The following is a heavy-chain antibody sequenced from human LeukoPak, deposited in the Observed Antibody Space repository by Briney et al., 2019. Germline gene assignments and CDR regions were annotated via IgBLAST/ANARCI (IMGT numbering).Heavy chain of an antibody. Sequence: GASVKVSCKASGYTFTGYYMHWVRQAPGQGLEWMGWINPNSGGTNYAQKFQGRVTMTRDTSISTAYMELSRLRSDDTAVYYCARDPLQLNENNYGDSYWGQGTLVTVSS. CDR2: INPNSGGT. V-gene: IGHV1-2*02. J-gene: IGHJ4*02. CDR3: ARDPLQLNENNYGDSY. CDR1: GYTFTGYY. D-gene: IGHD4-17*01.